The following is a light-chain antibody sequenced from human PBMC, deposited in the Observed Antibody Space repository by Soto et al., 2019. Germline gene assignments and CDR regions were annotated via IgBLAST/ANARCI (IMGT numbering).Light chain of an antibody. V-gene: IGLV2-14*01. Sequence: QSVLTQPAAVSGSPGQSITISGTGGSSDIGGYNYVSWFQQHPGKAPKLMIYEVTNRPSGVSNRFSGSKSGSTASLTISGLHAEDEADYYCRSYTSSNTLVFGTGTKVTVL. CDR1: SSDIGGYNY. CDR2: EVT. CDR3: RSYTSSNTLV. J-gene: IGLJ1*01.